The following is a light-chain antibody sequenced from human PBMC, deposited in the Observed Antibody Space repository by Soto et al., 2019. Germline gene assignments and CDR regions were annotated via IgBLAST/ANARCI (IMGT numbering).Light chain of an antibody. Sequence: QSVLTQPPSVSAALGQKVTISCSGSSSNIGNKYVSWYQQLPGAAPKLLIYENDKRPSGIPDRFSGSKSGASATLGITGLQTGDEADYYCGSWDTSLSVGVFGGGTK. CDR2: END. CDR1: SSNIGNKY. V-gene: IGLV1-51*02. J-gene: IGLJ3*02. CDR3: GSWDTSLSVGV.